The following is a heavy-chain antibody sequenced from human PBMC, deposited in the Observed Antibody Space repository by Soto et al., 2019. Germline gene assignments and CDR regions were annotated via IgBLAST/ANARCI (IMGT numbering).Heavy chain of an antibody. V-gene: IGHV3-7*01. CDR3: ARDIGFDYVN. CDR1: EFTFSSFW. J-gene: IGHJ4*02. Sequence: GGSLRLSCAASEFTFSSFWMSWVRQAPGKGLEWVANIKEDGSEIYYLHSVRGRFSISRDSAGNALHLTMNYLSAEDTGVYFCARDIGFDYVNWGQGTLVTVSS. CDR2: IKEDGSEI. D-gene: IGHD3-16*01.